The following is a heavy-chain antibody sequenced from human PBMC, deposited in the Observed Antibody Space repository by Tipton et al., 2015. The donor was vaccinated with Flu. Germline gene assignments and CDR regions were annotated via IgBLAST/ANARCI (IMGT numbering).Heavy chain of an antibody. CDR1: SGSIGSSSTYY. CDR2: IYYSATT. V-gene: IGHV4-30-4*08. Sequence: TLSLTCSVSSGSIGSSSTYYWSWIRQHPGKGLEWIGYIYYSATTNYNPSLKSRVTMSVARSKTQFSLRLTSVTAADTAVYYCARRDYSNYVSEPKNWFDSWGQGTLVTVSS. J-gene: IGHJ5*01. D-gene: IGHD4-11*01. CDR3: ARRDYSNYVSEPKNWFDS.